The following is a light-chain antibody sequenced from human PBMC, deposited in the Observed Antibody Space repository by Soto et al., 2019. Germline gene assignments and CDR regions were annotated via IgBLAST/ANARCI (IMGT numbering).Light chain of an antibody. CDR1: TLATQY. J-gene: IGLJ2*01. V-gene: IGLV3-25*02. CDR3: QSADGSHSYHVV. Sequence: SYELTQSPSLSVSPGQTAKITCSGDTLATQYAYWYQVRPGQAPLLLIHKATERPSGIPDRFSGSISATTVTLTISRVQAEDEADYYCQSADGSHSYHVVFGGGTKLTVL. CDR2: KAT.